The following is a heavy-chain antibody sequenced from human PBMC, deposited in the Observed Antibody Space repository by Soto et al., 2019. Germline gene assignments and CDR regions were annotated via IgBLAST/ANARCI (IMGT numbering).Heavy chain of an antibody. V-gene: IGHV3-30*18. J-gene: IGHJ4*02. CDR3: AKDAMYYYDSSGYPGV. Sequence: PGGSLRLSCAASGFTFSSYGMHWVRQAPGKGLEWVAVISYDGSNKYYADSVKGRFTISRDNSKNTLYLQMNSLRAEDTAVYYCAKDAMYYYDSSGYPGVWGQGTLVTVSS. D-gene: IGHD3-22*01. CDR2: ISYDGSNK. CDR1: GFTFSSYG.